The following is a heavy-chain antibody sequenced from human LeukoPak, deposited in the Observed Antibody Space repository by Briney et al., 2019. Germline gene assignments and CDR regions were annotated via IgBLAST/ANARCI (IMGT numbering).Heavy chain of an antibody. CDR2: IYTSGST. Sequence: KASETLSLTCTVSDGSISRYYWSWIRQPAGKGLEWIGRIYTSGSTNYNPSLKSRVTMSVDTSKNQFSLKLSSVTAADTAVYYCARDEYYYDSSGYSLFDYWGQGTLVTVSS. CDR3: ARDEYYYDSSGYSLFDY. CDR1: DGSISRYY. D-gene: IGHD3-22*01. J-gene: IGHJ4*02. V-gene: IGHV4-4*07.